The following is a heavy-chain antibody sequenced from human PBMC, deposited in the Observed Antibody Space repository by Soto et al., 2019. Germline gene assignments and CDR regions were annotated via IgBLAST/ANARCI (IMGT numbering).Heavy chain of an antibody. J-gene: IGHJ5*02. Sequence: GGSLRLSCAASGFTFSSYSMNWVRQAPGKGLEWVSSISSSSSYIYYADSVKGRFTISRDNAKNSLYLQMNSLRAEDTAVYYCARLIDYDFWSGYYTGDTINWFDPWGQGTLVTVSS. CDR1: GFTFSSYS. D-gene: IGHD3-3*01. CDR3: ARLIDYDFWSGYYTGDTINWFDP. CDR2: ISSSSSYI. V-gene: IGHV3-21*01.